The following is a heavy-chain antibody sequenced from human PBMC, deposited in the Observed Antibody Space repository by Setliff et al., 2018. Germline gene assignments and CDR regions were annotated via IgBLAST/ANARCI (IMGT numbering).Heavy chain of an antibody. CDR1: GGSISSSSYY. Sequence: PSETLSLTCTVSGGSISSSSYYWGWIRQPPGKGLEWIGSIYYSGSTYYNPSLKSRVTISVDTSKNQFSLKLSSVTAADTAVYYCARRSTYYHFWSGYFWEHAQFDPWGQGTLVTVSS. V-gene: IGHV4-39*07. CDR2: IYYSGST. D-gene: IGHD3-3*01. J-gene: IGHJ5*02. CDR3: ARRSTYYHFWSGYFWEHAQFDP.